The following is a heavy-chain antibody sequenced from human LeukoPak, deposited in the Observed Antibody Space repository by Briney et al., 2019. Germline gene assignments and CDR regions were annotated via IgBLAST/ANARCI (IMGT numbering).Heavy chain of an antibody. J-gene: IGHJ3*02. CDR3: ARASSKQLAGYLPDGFDI. D-gene: IGHD3-9*01. CDR1: GFTFSSYS. Sequence: GGSLRLSCATSGFTFSSYSMNWVRQAPGKGLEWVSSISSSGTYVYYADSVKGRFTISRDNAKNSLSLQMNSLRADDAAVYYCARASSKQLAGYLPDGFDIWGQGTMVTVSS. V-gene: IGHV3-21*01. CDR2: ISSSGTYV.